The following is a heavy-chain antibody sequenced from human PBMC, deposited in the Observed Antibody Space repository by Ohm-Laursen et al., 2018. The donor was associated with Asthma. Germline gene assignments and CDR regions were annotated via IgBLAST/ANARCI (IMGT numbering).Heavy chain of an antibody. CDR3: TKDRLYSAQGRSANHGMDV. J-gene: IGHJ6*02. CDR2: IGPSSRDI. Sequence: SLRLSCAASGFAFSDSYMSWIRLAPGKGLESISYIGPSSRDIMYVDSVKGRFTISRDNSKNTLYLQMDNLRPDDTAVYYCTKDRLYSAQGRSANHGMDVWGQGTTVTVSS. D-gene: IGHD2-8*01. V-gene: IGHV3-11*06. CDR1: GFAFSDSY.